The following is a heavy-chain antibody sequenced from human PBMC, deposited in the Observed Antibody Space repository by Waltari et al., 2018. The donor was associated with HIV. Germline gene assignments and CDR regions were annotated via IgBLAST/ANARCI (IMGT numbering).Heavy chain of an antibody. CDR2: IIPILGIA. J-gene: IGHJ6*02. CDR3: ARDQYSSSKHYYYYGMDV. CDR1: GGPFSSYA. V-gene: IGHV1-69*04. D-gene: IGHD6-6*01. Sequence: QVQLVQSGAEVKKPGSSVKVSCKASGGPFSSYAIGWVRQAPGQGLEWMGRIIPILGIANYAQKFQGRVTITADKSTSTAYMELISLRSEDTAVYYCARDQYSSSKHYYYYGMDVWGQGTTVTVSS.